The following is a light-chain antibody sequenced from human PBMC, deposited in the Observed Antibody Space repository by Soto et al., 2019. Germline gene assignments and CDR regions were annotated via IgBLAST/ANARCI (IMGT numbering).Light chain of an antibody. Sequence: QSALTQPPSASGSPGQSVTISCTGTSSDVGAYKYVSWYQQYPGKAPKLMIYEVSKRPSGVPARFSGSKSGNTASLTVSGLQSEDEADYSCTSYIGSDTWVFGGGTKVTVL. CDR1: SSDVGAYKY. V-gene: IGLV2-8*01. J-gene: IGLJ3*02. CDR2: EVS. CDR3: TSYIGSDTWV.